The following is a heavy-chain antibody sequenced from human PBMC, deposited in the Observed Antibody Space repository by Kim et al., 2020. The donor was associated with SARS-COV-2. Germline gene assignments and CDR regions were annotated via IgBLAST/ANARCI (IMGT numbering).Heavy chain of an antibody. J-gene: IGHJ6*02. D-gene: IGHD6-13*01. CDR2: IWYDGSNK. V-gene: IGHV3-33*06. CDR1: GFTFSSYG. Sequence: GGSLRLSCAASGFTFSSYGMHWVRQAPGKGLEWVAVIWYDGSNKYYADSVKGRFTISRDNSKNTLYLQMNSLRAEDTAVYYCAKDHWDSSIPRPLYYYYGMDVWGQGTTVTVSS. CDR3: AKDHWDSSIPRPLYYYYGMDV.